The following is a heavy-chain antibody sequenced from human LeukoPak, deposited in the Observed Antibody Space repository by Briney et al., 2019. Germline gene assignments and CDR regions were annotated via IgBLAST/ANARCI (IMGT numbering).Heavy chain of an antibody. J-gene: IGHJ4*02. CDR2: IYYSGST. V-gene: IGHV4-39*01. Sequence: SETRSLTCTVSGGPISSSSYYWGWPRQPPGKGLERIGSIYYSGSTYYNPSLKSRVTISVDTSKNQFSLKLSSVTAADTAVYYCASLSDYGDQLDYWGQGTLVTVSS. CDR3: ASLSDYGDQLDY. CDR1: GGPISSSSYY. D-gene: IGHD4-17*01.